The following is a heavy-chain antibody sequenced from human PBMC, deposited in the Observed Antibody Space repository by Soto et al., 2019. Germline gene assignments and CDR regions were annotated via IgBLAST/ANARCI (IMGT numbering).Heavy chain of an antibody. CDR2: INPSGGST. Sequence: ASVKVSCKASGYTFTSYYMHCVRQAPGQGLEWMGIINPSGGSTSYAQKFQGRVTMTRDTSTSTVYMELSSLRSEDTAVYYCARVDADGGSTSYYYYGMDVWGQGTTVTVSS. CDR1: GYTFTSYY. J-gene: IGHJ6*02. V-gene: IGHV1-46*01. CDR3: ARVDADGGSTSYYYYGMDV. D-gene: IGHD1-26*01.